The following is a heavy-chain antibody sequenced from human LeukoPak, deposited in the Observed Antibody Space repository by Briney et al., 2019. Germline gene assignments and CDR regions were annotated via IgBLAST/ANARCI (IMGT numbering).Heavy chain of an antibody. V-gene: IGHV1-2*02. D-gene: IGHD2-2*02. J-gene: IGHJ4*02. Sequence: ASVKVSCKAFGYTFTGYYVHWVRQAPGQELDWMGWINPNSGGTSYAQKFQGRVTMTRDTSISTAYVELSRLRSDDTALYFCARAQYCSSTRCYTLDYWGQGTPVTVSS. CDR1: GYTFTGYY. CDR3: ARAQYCSSTRCYTLDY. CDR2: INPNSGGT.